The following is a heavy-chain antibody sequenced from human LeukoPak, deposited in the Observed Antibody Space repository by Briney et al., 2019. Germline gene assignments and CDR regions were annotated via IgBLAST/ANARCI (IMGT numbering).Heavy chain of an antibody. V-gene: IGHV3-48*01. J-gene: IGHJ4*02. CDR2: ISGSSSPI. CDR1: GFNFNVYS. Sequence: GGSLRLSCAVSGFNFNVYSMTWVRQAPGKGLEWLSYISGSSSPIYYADSVKARFTISRDNAKNSLYLQMNSLRVEDTAVYYCARDTYSRLDYWGQGTLVTVSS. CDR3: ARDTYSRLDY. D-gene: IGHD3-22*01.